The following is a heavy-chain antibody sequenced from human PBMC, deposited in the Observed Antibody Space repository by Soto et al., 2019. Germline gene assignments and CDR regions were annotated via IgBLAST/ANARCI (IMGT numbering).Heavy chain of an antibody. CDR3: ASRVGSSGYYYGVDDFDI. J-gene: IGHJ3*02. Sequence: QVQLVQSGAEVKKPGSSVKVSCKASGGTFSSYAISWVRQAPGQGLEWMGGIIPIFGTANYAQKFQGRATITADESTSPAYMELGSLRSDDTGVYYCASRVGSSGYYYGVDDFDIWGQGRMVTVSS. D-gene: IGHD3-22*01. CDR2: IIPIFGTA. CDR1: GGTFSSYA. V-gene: IGHV1-69*01.